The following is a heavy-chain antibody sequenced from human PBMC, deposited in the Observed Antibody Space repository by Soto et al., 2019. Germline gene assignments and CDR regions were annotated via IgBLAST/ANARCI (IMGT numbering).Heavy chain of an antibody. CDR3: ARARITYREGNWFDP. CDR2: IYYSGST. J-gene: IGHJ5*02. V-gene: IGHV4-59*01. CDR1: GGSISSYY. D-gene: IGHD1-20*01. Sequence: SETLSLTCTVSGGSISSYYWSWIRQPPGKGLEWIGYIYYSGSTNYNPSLKSRVTISVDTSKNQFSLKLSSVTAADTAVYYCARARITYREGNWFDPWGQGTLVTVSS.